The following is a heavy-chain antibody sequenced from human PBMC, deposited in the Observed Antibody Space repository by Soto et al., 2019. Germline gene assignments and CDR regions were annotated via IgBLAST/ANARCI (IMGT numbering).Heavy chain of an antibody. Sequence: QVRLQESGPGLVKPSETLSLTCTVSGASISRYYWSWIRQSPGKGLEWIGYLYNTGSTNYNPSLKRRVTTTVDTSNIPFSLKTNSVTAADTGVCSCARDLWSYGGVDCYPLDVWGQGTMVTVSS. CDR1: GASISRYY. D-gene: IGHD2-21*02. V-gene: IGHV4-59*01. CDR2: LYNTGST. J-gene: IGHJ6*02. CDR3: ARDLWSYGGVDCYPLDV.